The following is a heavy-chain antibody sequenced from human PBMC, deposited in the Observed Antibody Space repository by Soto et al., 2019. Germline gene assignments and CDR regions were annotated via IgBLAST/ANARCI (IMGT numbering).Heavy chain of an antibody. CDR1: GGSISKFY. CDR2: VYATGTT. CDR3: VRDGSKTLRDWFDP. V-gene: IGHV4-4*07. Sequence: QVQLQESGPGVVKPSETLSLRCCVSGGSISKFYWSWIRKTAGKGLEWMGRVYATGTTDYNPSLRSRVTMSVDISKKTFSLRLTSVTAADTGVYYCVRDGSKTLRDWFDPWGQGKLVTVSS. J-gene: IGHJ5*02.